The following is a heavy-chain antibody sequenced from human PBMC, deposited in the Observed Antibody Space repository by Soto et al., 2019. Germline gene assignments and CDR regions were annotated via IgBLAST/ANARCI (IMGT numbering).Heavy chain of an antibody. CDR1: GGSISSGDYY. D-gene: IGHD6-6*01. J-gene: IGHJ3*02. CDR2: IYYSGST. CDR3: AREGSSRNDAFDI. V-gene: IGHV4-30-4*01. Sequence: SETLSLSCTVSGGSISSGDYYWSWIRQPPGKGLEWIGYIYYSGSTYYNPSLKSRVTISVDTSKNQFSLKLSSVTAADTAVYYCAREGSSRNDAFDIWGQGTMVTVS.